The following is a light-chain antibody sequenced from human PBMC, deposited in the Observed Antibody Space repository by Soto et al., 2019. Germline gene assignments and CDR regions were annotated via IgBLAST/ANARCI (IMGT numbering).Light chain of an antibody. J-gene: IGKJ1*01. CDR2: DAS. CDR3: QHYSDSPT. V-gene: IGKV3-15*01. Sequence: EIVMTQSPATLSVSPGERVTLSCRASEGVGLRLAWYQLKPGLPPRLLFYDASTRATGLPARFSDSGAGTEFTLSISSLQSEDFATYYCQHYSDSPTFGQGTKVDIK. CDR1: EGVGLR.